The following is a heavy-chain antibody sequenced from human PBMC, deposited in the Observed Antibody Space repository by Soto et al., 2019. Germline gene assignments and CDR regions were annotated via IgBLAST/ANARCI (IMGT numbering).Heavy chain of an antibody. J-gene: IGHJ3*02. D-gene: IGHD3-22*01. Sequence: QVQLVQSGAEVKKPGASVKVSCKASGYTFTTYYMHWIRQAPGQGLEWMGIIDPRAGSTSHAQKFQGRVTMTRDTSTSTVYMGLRSLRSEDTAVYYCARAGYYDSSGYDGFDIWGQGTMVTVSS. CDR1: GYTFTTYY. V-gene: IGHV1-46*01. CDR2: IDPRAGST. CDR3: ARAGYYDSSGYDGFDI.